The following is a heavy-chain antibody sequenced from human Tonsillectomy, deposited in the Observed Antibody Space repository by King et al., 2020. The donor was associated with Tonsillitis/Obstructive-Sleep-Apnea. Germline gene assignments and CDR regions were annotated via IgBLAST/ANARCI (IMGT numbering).Heavy chain of an antibody. CDR1: GGSFSGYY. CDR3: ARSSNFWSGYSRGDAFDI. V-gene: IGHV4-34*01. Sequence: VQLQQWGAGLLKPSETLSLTCAVYGGSFSGYYWSWIRQPPGKGRGWIGEINHMGSTNYNPPLKSRVTKSVDTSKNQFSLKLSSVTAADTAVYYCARSSNFWSGYSRGDAFDIWGQGTMVTVSS. J-gene: IGHJ3*02. D-gene: IGHD3-3*01. CDR2: INHMGST.